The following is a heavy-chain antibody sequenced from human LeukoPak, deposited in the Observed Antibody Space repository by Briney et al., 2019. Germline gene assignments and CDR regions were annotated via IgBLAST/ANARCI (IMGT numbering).Heavy chain of an antibody. V-gene: IGHV4-59*01. CDR2: IYYSGST. CDR1: GGSISSYY. D-gene: IGHD2-2*01. J-gene: IGHJ4*02. Sequence: SETLSLTCTVSGGSISSYYWSWIRQPPGKGLEWIGYIYYSGSTNYNPSLKSRVTISVDTSKNQFSLKLSSVTAADTAVYYCARAPTPTATFYYWCQGTLVTVSS. CDR3: ARAPTPTATFYY.